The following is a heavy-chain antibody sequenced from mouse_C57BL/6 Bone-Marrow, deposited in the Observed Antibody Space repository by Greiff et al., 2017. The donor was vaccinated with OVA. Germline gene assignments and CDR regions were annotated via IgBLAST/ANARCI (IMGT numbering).Heavy chain of an antibody. V-gene: IGHV5-6*01. D-gene: IGHD1-1*01. CDR3: ARPHYYGSSPYAMDY. CDR1: GFTFSSYG. J-gene: IGHJ4*01. Sequence: EVKLVESGGDLVKPGESLKLSCAASGFTFSSYGMSWVRQTPDKRLEWVATISSGGSYTYYPDSVKGRFTISRDNAKNTLYLQMSSLKSEDTAMYYCARPHYYGSSPYAMDYWGQGTSVTVSS. CDR2: ISSGGSYT.